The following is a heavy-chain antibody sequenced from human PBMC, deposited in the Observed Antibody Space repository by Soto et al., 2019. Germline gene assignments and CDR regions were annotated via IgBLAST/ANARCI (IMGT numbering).Heavy chain of an antibody. CDR1: GGTFSSYA. D-gene: IGHD2-2*01. CDR2: IIPIVGSA. V-gene: IGHV1-69*01. Sequence: QVQLVQSGAEVKKPGSLVKVSCKASGGTFSSYAISWVRQAPGQGLEWMGGIIPIVGSANYAQKFQGRVTITADESPSTAYMELSSLRSEDTAVYYCARSQGSSTSLEIYYYYYYGMDVWGQGTTVTVSS. J-gene: IGHJ6*02. CDR3: ARSQGSSTSLEIYYYYYYGMDV.